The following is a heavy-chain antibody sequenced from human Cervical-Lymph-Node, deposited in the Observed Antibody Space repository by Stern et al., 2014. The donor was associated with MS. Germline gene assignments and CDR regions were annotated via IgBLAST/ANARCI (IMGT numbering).Heavy chain of an antibody. D-gene: IGHD4-11*01. CDR3: AHRHYSGWFDP. CDR1: GFSLRTSGVA. J-gene: IGHJ5*02. CDR2: IYWDDDK. Sequence: QITLKESGPTLVKPTQTLTLTCTFSGFSLRTSGVAVGWIRQPPGKALEWLALIYWDDDKRYSASLKNRLTITKDTPKNQVVVTMTNMDPVDTATYYCAHRHYSGWFDPWGQGTLVTVSS. V-gene: IGHV2-5*02.